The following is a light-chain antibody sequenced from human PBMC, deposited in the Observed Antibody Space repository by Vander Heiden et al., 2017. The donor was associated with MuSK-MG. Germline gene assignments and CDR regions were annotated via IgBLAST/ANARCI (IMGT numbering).Light chain of an antibody. V-gene: IGLV1-44*01. J-gene: IGLJ3*02. CDR1: SSTIVNKS. CDR3: ALWDDSRNAWV. CDR2: FNN. Sequence: QSVLTQPPSASGTPGQRVTISCSGSSSTIVNKSVSWYKQVPGTAPRLLIYFNNQRPSGVPDRFSGSKSGASASLAISGLQSEDEADYFCALWDDSRNAWVFGGGTKVTVL.